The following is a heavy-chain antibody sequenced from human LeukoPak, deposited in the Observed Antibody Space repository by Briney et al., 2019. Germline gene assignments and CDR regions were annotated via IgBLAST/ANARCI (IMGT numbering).Heavy chain of an antibody. CDR1: VFTFSSYA. CDR2: ISGSGCST. Sequence: GGSLRLSFAASVFTFSSYAMSGVRQAPGKGLDWVSAISGSGCSTYYADSVKGRFTISTDNSKNTLYLQMNSLRAQDTAVYYCAKPYYYAFDYWGQGTLVTVSS. V-gene: IGHV3-23*01. D-gene: IGHD3-10*01. J-gene: IGHJ4*02. CDR3: AKPYYYAFDY.